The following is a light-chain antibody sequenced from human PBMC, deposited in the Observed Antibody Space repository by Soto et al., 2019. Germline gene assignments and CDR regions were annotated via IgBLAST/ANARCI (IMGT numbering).Light chain of an antibody. CDR1: QSVSSSY. CDR2: GAS. Sequence: EIVLTQSPGTLSLSPGERATLSCRASQSVSSSYLAWYQQKPGQAPRLLIYGASSRATAIPDRFSGSGSGTVFTLNISRLEPEDFAVYYCQQYASSPGTFGEGTKVEIK. J-gene: IGKJ1*01. V-gene: IGKV3-20*01. CDR3: QQYASSPGT.